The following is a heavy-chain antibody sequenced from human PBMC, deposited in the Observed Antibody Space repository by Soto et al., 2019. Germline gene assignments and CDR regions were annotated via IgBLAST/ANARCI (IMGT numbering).Heavy chain of an antibody. CDR2: IHPGDSDT. CDR3: ARRGYSGYELYGMDV. D-gene: IGHD5-12*01. CDR1: GYSFTSYW. V-gene: IGHV5-51*01. J-gene: IGHJ6*02. Sequence: GGSLRLSCKGSGYSFTSYWIGWVRQMPGKGLEWMGIIHPGDSDTRYSPSFQGQVTISADKSISTVHLQWSSLKASDTATYYCARRGYSGYELYGMDVWGQGTTVTVSS.